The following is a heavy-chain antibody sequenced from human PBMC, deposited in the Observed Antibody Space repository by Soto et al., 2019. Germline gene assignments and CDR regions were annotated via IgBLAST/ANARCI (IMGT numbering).Heavy chain of an antibody. V-gene: IGHV4-59*01. CDR1: GGSISSYY. J-gene: IGHJ4*02. D-gene: IGHD4-17*01. CDR2: IYYSGST. CDR3: ARVQSPLGHDSGDPYFDY. Sequence: PSETLSLTCTVSGGSISSYYWSWIRQPPGKGLEWIGYIYYSGSTNYNPSLKSRVTISVDTSTNQFSLKLSSVTAADTAVYYCARVQSPLGHDSGDPYFDYWRQGTLVTVS.